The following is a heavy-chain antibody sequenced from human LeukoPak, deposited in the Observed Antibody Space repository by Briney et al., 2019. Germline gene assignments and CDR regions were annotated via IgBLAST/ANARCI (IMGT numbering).Heavy chain of an antibody. J-gene: IGHJ5*02. CDR1: VYTFTSYA. CDR3: ARARLTLTMVREVIITSSRSWFDP. CDR2: INAGTRNT. V-gene: IGHV1-3*01. D-gene: IGHD3-10*01. Sequence: ASVKDSCKASVYTFTSYAMHWVRQAPGHRLEWLGWINAGTRNTNNTQKFQVRVTITRDTSASTAYMELSSLRYEDTAVYYCARARLTLTMVREVIITSSRSWFDPWGQGTLVTVSS.